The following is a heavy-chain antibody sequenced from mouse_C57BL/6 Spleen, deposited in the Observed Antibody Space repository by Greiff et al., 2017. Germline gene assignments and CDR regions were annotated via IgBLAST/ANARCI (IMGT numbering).Heavy chain of an antibody. CDR3: TRHYYGSPSFDY. V-gene: IGHV1-15*01. CDR1: GYTFTDYE. Sequence: VKLMESGAELVRPGASVTLSCKASGYTFTDYEMHWVKQTPVHGLEWIGAIDPETGGTAYNQKFKGKAILTADKSSSTAYMELRSLTSEDSAVYYCTRHYYGSPSFDYWGQGTTLTVSS. D-gene: IGHD1-1*01. CDR2: IDPETGGT. J-gene: IGHJ2*01.